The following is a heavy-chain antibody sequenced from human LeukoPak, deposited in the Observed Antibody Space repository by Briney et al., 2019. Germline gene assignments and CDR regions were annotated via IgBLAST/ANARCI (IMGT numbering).Heavy chain of an antibody. J-gene: IGHJ6*02. CDR2: ISAYNGNT. V-gene: IGHV1-18*01. CDR3: ATSSLEPNYYYYGMDV. D-gene: IGHD1-1*01. CDR1: GYTFTSYG. Sequence: ASVKVSCKASGYTFTSYGISWVRQAPGQGLEWMGWISAYNGNTNYAQKLQGRVTMTTDTSTSTAYMELRSVRSDDTAVYYCATSSLEPNYYYYGMDVWGQGTTVTVSS.